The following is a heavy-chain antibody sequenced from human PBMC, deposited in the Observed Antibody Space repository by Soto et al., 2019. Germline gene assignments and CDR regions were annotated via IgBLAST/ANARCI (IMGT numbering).Heavy chain of an antibody. CDR1: GFTFDDYA. V-gene: IGHV3-9*03. Sequence: GGSLRLSCAASGFTFDDYAMHWVRQAPGKGLEWVSGISWNSGSIGYADSVKGRFTISRDNAKSSLYLQMNSLRAEDLALYYCAKSSHSTIFGVVISYYFDYWGQGTLVTVSS. CDR2: ISWNSGSI. D-gene: IGHD3-3*01. CDR3: AKSSHSTIFGVVISYYFDY. J-gene: IGHJ4*02.